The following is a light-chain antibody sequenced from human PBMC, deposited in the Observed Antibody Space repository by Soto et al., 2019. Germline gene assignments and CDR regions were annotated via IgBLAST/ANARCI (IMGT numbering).Light chain of an antibody. V-gene: IGKV3-20*01. Sequence: EIVLTQSPGTLSLSPGERATLSCRASQSVSSSYLAWYQQKPGQAPRLIIYGASTRETGIPDRFTGSGAGTEFTLSVSRLEPEDFAVDFCQQYGSSPATFGQGTKV. CDR1: QSVSSSY. CDR3: QQYGSSPAT. J-gene: IGKJ1*01. CDR2: GAS.